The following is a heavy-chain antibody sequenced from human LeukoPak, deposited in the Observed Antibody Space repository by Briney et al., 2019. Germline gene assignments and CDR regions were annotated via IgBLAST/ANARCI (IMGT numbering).Heavy chain of an antibody. CDR3: ATPLSSGWYEGYFQH. CDR2: ISSSSSTI. V-gene: IGHV3-48*01. Sequence: PGGSLRLSCAASGFTFSSYSMNWVRQAPGKGLEWVSYISSSSSTIYYADSVKGRFTISRDNAKNSLYLQMNSLRAEDTAVYYCATPLSSGWYEGYFQHWGQGTLVTVSS. CDR1: GFTFSSYS. J-gene: IGHJ1*01. D-gene: IGHD6-19*01.